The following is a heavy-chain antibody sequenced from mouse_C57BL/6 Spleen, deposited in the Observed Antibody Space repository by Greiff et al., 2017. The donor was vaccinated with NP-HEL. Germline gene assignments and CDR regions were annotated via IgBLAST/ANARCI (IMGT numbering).Heavy chain of an antibody. CDR1: GFTFTDYY. CDR2: IRNKANGYTT. CDR3: ASLRSNSFAY. J-gene: IGHJ3*01. Sequence: DVMLVESGGGLVQPGGSLSLSCAASGFTFTDYYMSWVRQPPGKALEWLGFIRNKANGYTTEYSASVKGRFTISRDNSQSILYLQMNALRAEDSATYYCASLRSNSFAYWGQGTLVTVSA. V-gene: IGHV7-3*01. D-gene: IGHD2-5*01.